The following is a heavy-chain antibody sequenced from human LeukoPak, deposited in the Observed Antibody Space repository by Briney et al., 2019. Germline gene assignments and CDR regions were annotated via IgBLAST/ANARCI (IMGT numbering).Heavy chain of an antibody. D-gene: IGHD3-10*01. CDR2: INHSGST. CDR3: ARGSTMVRGVISYYYYYYMDV. CDR1: GGSFSGYY. V-gene: IGHV4-34*01. J-gene: IGHJ6*03. Sequence: PSETLSLTCAVSGGSFSGYYWSWIRQPPGKGLEWIGEINHSGSTNYNPSLKSRVTISVDTSKNQFSLKLSSVTAADTAVYYCARGSTMVRGVISYYYYYYMDVWGKGTTVTVSS.